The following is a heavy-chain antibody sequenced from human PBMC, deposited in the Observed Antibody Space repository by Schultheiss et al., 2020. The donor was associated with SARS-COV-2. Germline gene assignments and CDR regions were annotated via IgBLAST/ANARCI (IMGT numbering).Heavy chain of an antibody. J-gene: IGHJ4*02. CDR2: ISGSGGST. V-gene: IGHV3-23*01. CDR1: GFTFSSYA. D-gene: IGHD3-22*01. CDR3: AKDEGRTYYYDSSGQPLDY. Sequence: GESLKISCAASGFTFSSYAMSWVRQAPGKGLEWVSAISGSGGSTYYADSVKGRFTISRDNSKNTLYLQMNSLRAEDTAVYYCAKDEGRTYYYDSSGQPLDYWGQGTLVTVSS.